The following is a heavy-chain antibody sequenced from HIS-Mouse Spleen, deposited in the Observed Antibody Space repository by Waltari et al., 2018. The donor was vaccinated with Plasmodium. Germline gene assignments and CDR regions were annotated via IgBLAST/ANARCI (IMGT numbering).Heavy chain of an antibody. D-gene: IGHD1-7*01. CDR3: ARDHNWNYDY. CDR2: ISSSSYK. J-gene: IGHJ4*02. V-gene: IGHV3-21*01. CDR1: GITFSIYS. Sequence: EVQLVESGGGLVKPGGSLRLSCAASGITFSIYSMNWVRQAPGKGLEWVSSISSSSYKYYADSVKGRFTISRDNAKNSLYLQMNSLRAEDTAVYYCARDHNWNYDYWGQGTLVTVSS.